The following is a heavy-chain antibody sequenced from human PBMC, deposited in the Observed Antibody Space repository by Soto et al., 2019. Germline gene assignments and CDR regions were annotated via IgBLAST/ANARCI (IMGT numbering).Heavy chain of an antibody. Sequence: ASVKVSCKASGYTFTSYDINGVRQATGQGLERMGWMNPNSGNTDYAQNFRGRVTMTRNTSISPAYMAPSDQSAKRTHGYHFAIPQHGGYSVDYWGQGTLVTVSS. CDR3: AIPQHGGYSVDY. V-gene: IGHV1-8*01. CDR2: MNPNSGNT. D-gene: IGHD2-21*02. CDR1: GYTFTSYD. J-gene: IGHJ4*02.